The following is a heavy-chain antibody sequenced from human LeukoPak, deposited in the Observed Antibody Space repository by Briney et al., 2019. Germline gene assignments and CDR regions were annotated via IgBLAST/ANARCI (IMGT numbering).Heavy chain of an antibody. V-gene: IGHV3-15*01. J-gene: IGHJ3*02. CDR2: IKSKTEGGTI. D-gene: IGHD2-21*02. CDR1: GFTFSNAW. Sequence: GGSLRLSCAASGFTFSNAWMSWVRQAPGKGLEWVGRIKSKTEGGTIDYAAPVKDRFTFSRDDSKTTLYLQMNSLKTEDTAVYCCTTARRLSAFDIWGQGTMVTVSS. CDR3: TTARRLSAFDI.